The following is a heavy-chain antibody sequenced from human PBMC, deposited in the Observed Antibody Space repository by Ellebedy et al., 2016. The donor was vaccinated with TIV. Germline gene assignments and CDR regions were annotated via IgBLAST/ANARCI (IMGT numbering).Heavy chain of an antibody. CDR2: ISGGGANT. CDR3: AKADSSGYYYARRPLSY. D-gene: IGHD3-22*01. CDR1: GFTFSNYA. Sequence: GESLKISCAASGFTFSNYAMNWVRQAPGKGLEWISVISGGGANTYYADSVKGRFTISRDHSKNTLYLQMNSLRAEDTAVYFCAKADSSGYYYARRPLSYWGQGTLVTVSS. J-gene: IGHJ4*02. V-gene: IGHV3-23*01.